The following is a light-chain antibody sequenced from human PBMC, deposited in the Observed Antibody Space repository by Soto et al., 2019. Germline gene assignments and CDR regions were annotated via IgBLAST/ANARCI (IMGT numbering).Light chain of an antibody. CDR1: QSVSSSY. Sequence: EIVLTQSPCTLSLSPGERATLSCAASQSVSSSYLAWYQQKPGQAPRLLIYGASSRATGIPDRFGGSGSATDFTLTISRLEPQDFAVYYGQQYGSSLSITFGQGTRLEIK. V-gene: IGKV3-20*01. CDR3: QQYGSSLSIT. J-gene: IGKJ5*01. CDR2: GAS.